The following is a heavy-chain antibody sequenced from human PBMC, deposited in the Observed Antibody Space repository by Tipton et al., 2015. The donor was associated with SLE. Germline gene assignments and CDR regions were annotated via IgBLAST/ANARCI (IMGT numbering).Heavy chain of an antibody. CDR2: ASYSGRP. CDR3: ARGYFYYYYAMDV. CDR1: GGSISSYY. J-gene: IGHJ6*02. Sequence: TLSLTCTVSGGSISSYYWSWIRQPPGKGLEWIGDASYSGRPNFNPSLKSRVTISVDTSKNQFSLRLSSVTAADTAVYYCARGYFYYYYAMDVWGQGTTVTVS. V-gene: IGHV4-59*01.